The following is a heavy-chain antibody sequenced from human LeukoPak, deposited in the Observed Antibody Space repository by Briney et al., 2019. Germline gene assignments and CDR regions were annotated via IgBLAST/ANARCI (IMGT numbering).Heavy chain of an antibody. CDR1: GGSISSYY. CDR3: ARLPYTFDYGDSTYYFDY. V-gene: IGHV4-59*08. Sequence: SETLSLTCTVSGGSISSYYWSWIRQPPGKGLEWIGYIYYSGSTNYNPSLKSRVTISVDTSKNQFSLKLSSVTAADTAVYYCARLPYTFDYGDSTYYFDYWGQGTLVTVSS. D-gene: IGHD4-17*01. J-gene: IGHJ4*02. CDR2: IYYSGST.